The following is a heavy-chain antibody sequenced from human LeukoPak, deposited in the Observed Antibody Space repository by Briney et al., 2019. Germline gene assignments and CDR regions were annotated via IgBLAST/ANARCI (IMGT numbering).Heavy chain of an antibody. CDR3: ARHSGSGSLSRPFDP. CDR2: IYYTGST. CDR1: GASVTSGGLY. V-gene: IGHV4-39*01. Sequence: SETLSLTYSVSGASVTSGGLYWGWLRQSPGKGLEWIATIYYTGSTYYDPSLKSRVTISIDTSKNQFSLNVRSVSAADTAVYYCARHSGSGSLSRPFDPWGQGTLVTVTS. D-gene: IGHD3-10*01. J-gene: IGHJ5*02.